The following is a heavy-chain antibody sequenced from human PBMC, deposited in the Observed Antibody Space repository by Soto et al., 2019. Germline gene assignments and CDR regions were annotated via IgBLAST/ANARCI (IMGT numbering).Heavy chain of an antibody. V-gene: IGHV3-21*01. Sequence: EVPLVESGGGLVKPGGSLRLSCAASRFTFSSYSMNWVRQAPGKGLEWVSFISSSSSYIYYGDSVKGRFTISRDNAKNSLYLQMNSLRAEDTAVYYCARAFYDSGGHHFDYWGQGTLVTVSS. J-gene: IGHJ4*02. D-gene: IGHD3-22*01. CDR2: ISSSSSYI. CDR1: RFTFSSYS. CDR3: ARAFYDSGGHHFDY.